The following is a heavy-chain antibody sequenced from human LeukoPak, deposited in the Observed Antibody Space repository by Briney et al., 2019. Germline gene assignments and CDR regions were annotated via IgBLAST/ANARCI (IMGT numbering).Heavy chain of an antibody. CDR2: ISDNGGET. D-gene: IGHD4-17*01. CDR1: GFTFTDYA. CDR3: ARHMTTVTRGWFDP. J-gene: IGHJ5*02. Sequence: GSLRLSCAASGFTFTDYAMSWVRQAPEKGLEWISTISDNGGETYYADSVKGRFAISRDNSKNTLYLQMNSLRAEDTAVYYCARHMTTVTRGWFDPWGQGTLVTVSS. V-gene: IGHV3-23*01.